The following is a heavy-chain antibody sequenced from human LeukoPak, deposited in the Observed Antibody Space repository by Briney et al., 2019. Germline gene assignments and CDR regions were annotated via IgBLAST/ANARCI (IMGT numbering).Heavy chain of an antibody. Sequence: SETLSLTCAVYGGSFSGYYWSWIRQPPGKGLEWIGEINHSGSTNYNSSLKSRVTISVDTPKNQFSLKLSSVTAADTAVYYCARAYCTNGVCCSFDYWGQGTLVTVSS. CDR2: INHSGST. D-gene: IGHD2-8*01. CDR1: GGSFSGYY. CDR3: ARAYCTNGVCCSFDY. V-gene: IGHV4-34*01. J-gene: IGHJ4*02.